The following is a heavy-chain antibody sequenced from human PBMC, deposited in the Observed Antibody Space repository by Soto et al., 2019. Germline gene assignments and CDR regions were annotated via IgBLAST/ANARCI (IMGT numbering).Heavy chain of an antibody. CDR1: GGSISTGGYY. Sequence: TLSLTCTVAGGSISTGGYYWSWIRQHPGKGLEWIGYIYYSGTTYYNPSLKSRVTISVDTSKNQFSLNLSSVTAADTAVYYCATYIWGSYRSFDYWGQGTLVTVSS. CDR2: IYYSGTT. CDR3: ATYIWGSYRSFDY. J-gene: IGHJ4*02. V-gene: IGHV4-31*03. D-gene: IGHD3-16*02.